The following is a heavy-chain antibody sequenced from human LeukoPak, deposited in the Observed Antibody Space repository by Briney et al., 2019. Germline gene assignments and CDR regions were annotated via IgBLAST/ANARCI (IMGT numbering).Heavy chain of an antibody. J-gene: IGHJ3*02. V-gene: IGHV1-8*01. CDR3: VRIDYSNAFDI. D-gene: IGHD4-11*01. Sequence: GASVKVSCKASGYTFTNFDINWVRQTTGQGLEWMGWMNPKTGNTGSAQKLQGRVTITGNTSISTAYMELSGLRSEDTAVYYCVRIDYSNAFDIWGQGTVVTVSS. CDR2: MNPKTGNT. CDR1: GYTFTNFD.